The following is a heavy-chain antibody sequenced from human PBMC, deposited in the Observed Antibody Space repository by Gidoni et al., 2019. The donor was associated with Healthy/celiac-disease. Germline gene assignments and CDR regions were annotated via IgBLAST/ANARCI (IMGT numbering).Heavy chain of an antibody. CDR1: GYTFTSSG. V-gene: IGHV1-18*01. J-gene: IGHJ4*02. CDR3: ARDPTTILRLGELSLAFDY. CDR2: ISAYNGNT. D-gene: IGHD3-16*02. Sequence: VQLVPSGAEMKKTGASVKVSCKASGYTFTSSGLSWVRQAPGHGLEWREWISAYNGNTNDAQKLQGRVTMTTDTSTSTAYMELRSLRSDDTAVYYCARDPTTILRLGELSLAFDYWGQGTLVTVSS.